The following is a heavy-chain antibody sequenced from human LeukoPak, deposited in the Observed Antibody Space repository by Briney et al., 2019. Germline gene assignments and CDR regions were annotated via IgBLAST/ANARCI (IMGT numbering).Heavy chain of an antibody. J-gene: IGHJ6*03. CDR1: GGSISSSSYY. V-gene: IGHV4-39*07. D-gene: IGHD1-26*01. CDR2: IYYSGST. CDR3: ARGKQSGSYYVRDYYYYYYMDV. Sequence: SETLSLTCTVSGGSISSSSYYWGWIRQPPGKGLEWIGSIYYSGSTYYNPSLKSRVTISVDTSKNQFSLKLSSVTAADTAVYYCARGKQSGSYYVRDYYYYYYMDVWGKGTTVTVSS.